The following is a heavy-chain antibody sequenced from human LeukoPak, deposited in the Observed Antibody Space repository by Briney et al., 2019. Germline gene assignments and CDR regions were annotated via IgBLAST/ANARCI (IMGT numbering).Heavy chain of an antibody. V-gene: IGHV3-30*18. CDR3: AKDGTFIQLWEIDY. J-gene: IGHJ4*02. CDR2: ISYDGSNK. Sequence: GGSLRLSCAASGFTFSSYGMHWVRQAPGKGLEWVAVISYDGSNKYYADSVKGRFTISRDNSKNTLYLQMNSLRAEDTAVYYCAKDGTFIQLWEIDYWGQGTLVTVSS. D-gene: IGHD5-18*01. CDR1: GFTFSSYG.